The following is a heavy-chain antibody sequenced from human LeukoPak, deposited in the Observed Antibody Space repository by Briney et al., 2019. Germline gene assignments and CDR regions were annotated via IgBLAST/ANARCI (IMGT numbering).Heavy chain of an antibody. V-gene: IGHV4-61*02. CDR1: GGSISSGSYY. CDR2: IYTSGST. Sequence: SETLSLTRTVSGGSISSGSYYWSWIRQPAGKGLEWIGRIYTSGSTNYNPSLKSRVTISVDTSKNQFSLKLSSVTAADTAVYYCAREAAAGTFDYWGQGTLVTVSS. D-gene: IGHD6-13*01. CDR3: AREAAAGTFDY. J-gene: IGHJ4*02.